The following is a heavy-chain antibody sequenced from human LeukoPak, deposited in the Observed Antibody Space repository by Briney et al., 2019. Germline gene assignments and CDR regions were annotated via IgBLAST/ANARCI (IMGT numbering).Heavy chain of an antibody. D-gene: IGHD3-22*01. J-gene: IGHJ4*02. V-gene: IGHV4-34*01. CDR2: INHSGST. CDR3: ASPRDSYYDSSGYYSFDY. Sequence: SETLSLTCAVYGGSFSGYYWSWIRQPPGKGLEWIGEINHSGSTKYNPSLKSRVTISVDTSTNHFSLKLSSVTAADTAVYYCASPRDSYYDSSGYYSFDYWGQGTLVTVSS. CDR1: GGSFSGYY.